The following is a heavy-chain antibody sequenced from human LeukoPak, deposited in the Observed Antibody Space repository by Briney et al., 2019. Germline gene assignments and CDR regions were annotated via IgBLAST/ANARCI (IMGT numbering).Heavy chain of an antibody. Sequence: GGSLRLSCAASGFTVSSNYMSWVRQAPGKGLEWVSVIYSGGSTYYADSVKGRFTISRDNSKNTLYLQMNSLRAEDTAVYYCAGSSSWYYFDSWGQGTLVTVSS. V-gene: IGHV3-53*01. CDR3: AGSSSWYYFDS. J-gene: IGHJ4*02. CDR2: IYSGGST. CDR1: GFTVSSNY. D-gene: IGHD6-13*01.